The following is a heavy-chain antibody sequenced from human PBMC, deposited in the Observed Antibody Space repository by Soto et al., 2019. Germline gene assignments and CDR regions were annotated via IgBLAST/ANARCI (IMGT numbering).Heavy chain of an antibody. CDR2: IKSKTDGGTT. CDR3: TTVWYSSGWYDFDY. V-gene: IGHV3-15*01. Sequence: EVQLVESGGGLVKPGGSLRLSCVASGFTFSNAWMSWVRQAPGKGLEWVGRIKSKTDGGTTDYAAPVKGRFTISRDDSKNTLYLQMNSLKTEDTAVYYCTTVWYSSGWYDFDYWGQGTLVTVSS. D-gene: IGHD6-19*01. J-gene: IGHJ4*02. CDR1: GFTFSNAW.